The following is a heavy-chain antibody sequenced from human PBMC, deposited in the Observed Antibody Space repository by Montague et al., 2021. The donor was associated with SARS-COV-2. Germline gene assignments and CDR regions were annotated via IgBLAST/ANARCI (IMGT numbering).Heavy chain of an antibody. CDR3: ARDTRIAMLVVVTRYGLDV. CDR1: GGSISSSSYD. D-gene: IGHD3-22*01. V-gene: IGHV4-39*07. CDR2: IYYTGST. Sequence: SETLSLTCTVSGGSISSSSYDWGWIRQPPGKGLEWIGSIYYTGSTYYXXXLKSRVTISVDTSKHQFYLKMSSVTAAATAVYYCARDTRIAMLVVVTRYGLDVWGQGTTVTVSS. J-gene: IGHJ6*02.